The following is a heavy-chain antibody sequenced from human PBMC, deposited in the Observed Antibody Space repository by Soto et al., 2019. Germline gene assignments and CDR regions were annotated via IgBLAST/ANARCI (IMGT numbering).Heavy chain of an antibody. V-gene: IGHV1-69*04. CDR1: GCTFSSYT. J-gene: IGHJ4*02. CDR2: IIPILGIA. Sequence: GASVKVSCKASGCTFSSYTISWVRQAPGQGLEWMGRIIPILGIANYAQKFQGRVTITADKSTSTAYMELSSLRSEDTAVYYCARDHGDYDPSYFDYWGQGTLVTVSS. CDR3: ARDHGDYDPSYFDY. D-gene: IGHD4-17*01.